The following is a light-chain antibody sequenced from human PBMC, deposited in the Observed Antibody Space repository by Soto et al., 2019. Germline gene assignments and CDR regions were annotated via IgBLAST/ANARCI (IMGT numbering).Light chain of an antibody. CDR3: QQYNNLPLT. V-gene: IGKV1-33*01. J-gene: IGKJ4*01. Sequence: DIPMTQTPSSLSASVGDRVTITCQASQDISYYLTWYQVKPGKAPKLLIYDASNLETGVPTRFSGKRSGTDFTLTISSLQAEDFATYYCQQYNNLPLTFGGGTKVGSK. CDR1: QDISYY. CDR2: DAS.